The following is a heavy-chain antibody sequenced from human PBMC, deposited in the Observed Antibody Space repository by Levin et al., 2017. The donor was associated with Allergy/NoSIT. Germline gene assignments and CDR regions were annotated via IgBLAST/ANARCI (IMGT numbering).Heavy chain of an antibody. V-gene: IGHV4-59*01. J-gene: IGHJ6*02. CDR2: IYYIGST. CDR1: GGSISSYY. CDR3: ARDRVIVGTTNYYYGMDV. D-gene: IGHD1-26*01. Sequence: ETLSLTCTVSGGSISSYYWSWIRQPPGKGLEWIGYIYYIGSTNYNPSLKSRVTISVDTSKNQFSLKLSSVTAADTAVYYCARDRVIVGTTNYYYGMDVWGQGTTVTVSS.